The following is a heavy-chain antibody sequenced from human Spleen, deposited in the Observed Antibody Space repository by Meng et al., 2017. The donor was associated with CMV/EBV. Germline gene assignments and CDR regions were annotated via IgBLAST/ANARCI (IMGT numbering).Heavy chain of an antibody. J-gene: IGHJ4*02. CDR2: IGGNGGNT. CDR1: GFSVSINY. V-gene: IGHV3-23*01. Sequence: GGSLRLSCAASGFSVSINYMSWVRQAPGKGLEWVSAIGGNGGNTYYADSVRGRFTISRDNSQNTLYLHMNSVRAEDTVVYYCAKITIYGVVITSPFDYWGQGTLVTVSS. D-gene: IGHD3-3*01. CDR3: AKITIYGVVITSPFDY.